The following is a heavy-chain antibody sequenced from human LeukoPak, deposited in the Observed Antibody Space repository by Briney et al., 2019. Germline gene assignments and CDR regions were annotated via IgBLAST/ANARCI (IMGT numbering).Heavy chain of an antibody. D-gene: IGHD5-18*01. V-gene: IGHV3-30*03. CDR2: ISYDGSNK. J-gene: IGHJ6*02. Sequence: GGSLRLSCAASGFTFSSYGMHWVRQAPGKGLEWVAVISYDGSNKYYADSVKGRFTISRENAKNSLYLQMNSLGAGGTAVYYRARAERGYSYGIHDPYGMDVWGQGTTVTVSS. CDR1: GFTFSSYG. CDR3: ARAERGYSYGIHDPYGMDV.